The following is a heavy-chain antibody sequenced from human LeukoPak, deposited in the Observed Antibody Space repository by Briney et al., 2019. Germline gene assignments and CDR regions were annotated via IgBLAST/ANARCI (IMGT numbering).Heavy chain of an antibody. Sequence: ASVKVSCKVSGNSLTKLSMHWVRQPPGKGPEWMGGFEPEDGIIICAQKFEGRLTMTEDTSTETAYMELSSLRSEDTAVYYCAASSPYNWKAHDFWGQGSLVIVSS. D-gene: IGHD1-1*01. CDR2: FEPEDGII. CDR3: AASSPYNWKAHDF. J-gene: IGHJ4*02. V-gene: IGHV1-24*01. CDR1: GNSLTKLS.